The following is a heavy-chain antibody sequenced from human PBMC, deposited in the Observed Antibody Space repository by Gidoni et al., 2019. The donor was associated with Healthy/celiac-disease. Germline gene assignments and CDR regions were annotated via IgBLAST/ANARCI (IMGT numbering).Heavy chain of an antibody. D-gene: IGHD6-19*01. CDR2: ISAYNGNT. CDR1: GSTVTSYG. V-gene: IGHV1-18*01. CDR3: AVAVAGIGRLEFEY. Sequence: QVQLVQSGAEVKKPGASVKVSCKASGSTVTSYGISWVRQAPGQGLEWMGWISAYNGNTNYAQKLQGRVTMTTDTSTSTAYMELRSLRSDDTALYYCAVAVAGIGRLEFEYWGQGTLVTVSA. J-gene: IGHJ4*02.